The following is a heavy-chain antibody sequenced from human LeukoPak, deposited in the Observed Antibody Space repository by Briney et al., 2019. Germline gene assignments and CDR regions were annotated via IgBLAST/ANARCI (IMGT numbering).Heavy chain of an antibody. CDR3: TSPTI. CDR2: IKSKTDGGTT. Sequence: PGGTLRLYCVTYGFTFSNAWMSWVRQAPGKGLEWVGRIKSKTDGGTTDYAATVKGRFTISRDDLNNTLYLQMNSLKTGDTASNYCTSPTIWGRGTLVTVSS. J-gene: IGHJ4*02. D-gene: IGHD5-12*01. CDR1: GFTFSNAW. V-gene: IGHV3-15*01.